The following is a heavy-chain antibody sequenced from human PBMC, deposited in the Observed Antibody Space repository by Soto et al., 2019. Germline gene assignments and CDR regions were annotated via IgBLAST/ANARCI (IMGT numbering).Heavy chain of an antibody. CDR1: GFTFSDHY. J-gene: IGHJ4*02. CDR3: ATGTVGAMDY. D-gene: IGHD1-26*01. V-gene: IGHV3-72*01. CDR2: TRNKVDSYTT. Sequence: EVQLVESGGDLVQPGGSLRLSCAASGFTFSDHYVEWVRQAPGKGLEWVGRTRNKVDSYTTEYAASVRGRFTISRDDSKTSLYLQMNSLKTEDTALYYCATGTVGAMDYWGQGTLVTVSS.